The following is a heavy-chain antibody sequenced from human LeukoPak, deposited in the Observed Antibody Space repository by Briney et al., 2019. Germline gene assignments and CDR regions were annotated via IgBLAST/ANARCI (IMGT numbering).Heavy chain of an antibody. V-gene: IGHV3-30*01. CDR3: ARGASSGYYAFDI. D-gene: IGHD3-22*01. CDR2: ISYDGSNK. Sequence: GGSLRLSCAASGFTFSSYAMHWVRQAPGKGLEWVAVISYDGSNKYYADSAKGRFTISRDNSKNTLYLQMNSLRAEDTAVYYCARGASSGYYAFDIWGQGTMVTVSS. CDR1: GFTFSSYA. J-gene: IGHJ3*02.